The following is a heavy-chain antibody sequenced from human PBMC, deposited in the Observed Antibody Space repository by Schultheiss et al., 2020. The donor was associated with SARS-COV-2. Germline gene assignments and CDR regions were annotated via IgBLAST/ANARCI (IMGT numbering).Heavy chain of an antibody. Sequence: GGSLRLSCAASGFTFSSYAMNWVRQAPGKGLEWVSYISSSGSTIYYADSVKGRFTISRDNAKNSLYLQMNSLRAEDTAVYYCARDQGSGWYYFDYWGQGTLVTVSS. CDR3: ARDQGSGWYYFDY. J-gene: IGHJ4*02. V-gene: IGHV3-48*03. CDR2: ISSSGSTI. D-gene: IGHD6-19*01. CDR1: GFTFSSYA.